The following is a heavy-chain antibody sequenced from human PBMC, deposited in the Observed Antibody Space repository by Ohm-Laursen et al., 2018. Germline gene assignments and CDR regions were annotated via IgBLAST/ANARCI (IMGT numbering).Heavy chain of an antibody. D-gene: IGHD2-15*01. J-gene: IGHJ6*02. Sequence: SDTLSLTCTVSGGSIRSGSYYWGWIRQHPGKGLEWIGYIYYSGSTNYNPSLKSRVTISVDTSKNQFSLKLSSVTAADTAVYYCARGYCSGGSCYLDYYGMDVWGQGTTVTVSS. V-gene: IGHV4-61*01. CDR3: ARGYCSGGSCYLDYYGMDV. CDR2: IYYSGST. CDR1: GGSIRSGSYY.